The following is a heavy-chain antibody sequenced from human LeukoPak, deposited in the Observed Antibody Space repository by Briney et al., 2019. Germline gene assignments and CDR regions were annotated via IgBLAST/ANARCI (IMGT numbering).Heavy chain of an antibody. J-gene: IGHJ3*02. CDR2: ISGGDVTT. CDR3: ARQSAYSTLDAFDI. V-gene: IGHV3-23*01. D-gene: IGHD5-18*01. Sequence: PGGSLRLSCAASGFTFNTYAMSWVRQAPGKGLEWVSSISGGDVTTSYADSVKGRFIISRDNSKNTLYLDMDSLRADDTAVYFCARQSAYSTLDAFDIWGQGTMVTVSS. CDR1: GFTFNTYA.